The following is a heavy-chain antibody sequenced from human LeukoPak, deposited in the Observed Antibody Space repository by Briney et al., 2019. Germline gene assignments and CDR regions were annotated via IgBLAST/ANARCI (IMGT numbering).Heavy chain of an antibody. CDR1: GFTFSSYT. CDR3: ARKPWFGEPCCYFDY. Sequence: PGGSLRLSCAASGFTFSSYTMNFVRRAPGKGLEWVSSISSSSSYIYYADSVKGRFTISRDNAKNSLYLQMNSLRAEDTAVYHCARKPWFGEPCCYFDYWGQGTLVTVSS. D-gene: IGHD3-10*01. J-gene: IGHJ4*02. V-gene: IGHV3-21*01. CDR2: ISSSSSYI.